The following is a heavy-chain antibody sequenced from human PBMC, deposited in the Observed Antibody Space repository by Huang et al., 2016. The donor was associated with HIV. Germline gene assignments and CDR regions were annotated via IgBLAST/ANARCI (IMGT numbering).Heavy chain of an antibody. CDR2: ISGSVRGT. Sequence: EVQLLESGGGLVQPGGSLRLSCAASGFTFSTYAMSWVRQGPGMGLDGVSTISGSVRGTYYADSVKGRFTISRDNSKNTLYLQMNSLRAEDTAVYYCARNTDSSSWYTDAFDIWGQGTMVTVSS. D-gene: IGHD6-13*01. V-gene: IGHV3-23*01. CDR1: GFTFSTYA. J-gene: IGHJ3*02. CDR3: ARNTDSSSWYTDAFDI.